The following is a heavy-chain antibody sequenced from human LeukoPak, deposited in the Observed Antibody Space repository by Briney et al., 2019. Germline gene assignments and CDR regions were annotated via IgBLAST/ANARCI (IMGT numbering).Heavy chain of an antibody. CDR1: GFTISSNY. CDR3: ATFRSGFGEFY. Sequence: GGSLRLSCAASGFTISSNYMSWVRQAPGKGLEWVSVIYTDGGTYYPDSVKDRFTISRDNSKNTLDLQMNSLRIEDTAVYFCATFRSGFGEFYGGQGTLVTVSS. D-gene: IGHD3-10*01. V-gene: IGHV3-66*01. CDR2: IYTDGGT. J-gene: IGHJ4*02.